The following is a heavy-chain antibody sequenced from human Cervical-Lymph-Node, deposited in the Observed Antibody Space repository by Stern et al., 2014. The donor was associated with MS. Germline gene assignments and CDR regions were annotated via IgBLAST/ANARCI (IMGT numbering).Heavy chain of an antibody. V-gene: IGHV1-2*02. CDR3: VREGRPRPGLGAH. CDR2: IIPNGRYT. CDR1: GYTFTAYY. J-gene: IGHJ4*02. D-gene: IGHD4/OR15-4a*01. Sequence: VQLVQSGAEMKKLGASVKVPCEAPGYTFTAYYVHWVRQAPGQGLEWMGWIIPNGRYTNHAQRFQGSCTLTRDTSISTAYLKLSRVTYDDTAIYYCVREGRPRPGLGAHWGQGTLIAVSS.